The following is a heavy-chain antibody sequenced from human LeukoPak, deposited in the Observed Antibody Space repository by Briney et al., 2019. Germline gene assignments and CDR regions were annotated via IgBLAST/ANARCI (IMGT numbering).Heavy chain of an antibody. CDR2: INLNGGST. D-gene: IGHD3-10*01. V-gene: IGHV3-20*04. Sequence: GGSLRLSCAASGFTFDDYGMNWVRHAPGKGMEWVSGINLNGGSTGYADSVKGRLTISRDNAKNSLYLQMNSLRAEDTGLYYCARVGVDGSGSYYNGGLDYWGQGTLVTVSS. CDR1: GFTFDDYG. CDR3: ARVGVDGSGSYYNGGLDY. J-gene: IGHJ4*02.